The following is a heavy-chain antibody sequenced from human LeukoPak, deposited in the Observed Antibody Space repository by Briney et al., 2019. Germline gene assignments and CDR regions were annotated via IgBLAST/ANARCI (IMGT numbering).Heavy chain of an antibody. CDR2: ISGGHGGT. Sequence: GGSLRLSCAASGFTFSSYAMSWVRQAPGRGLEWVSSISGGHGGTYYADSVKGRFTISRDDSKNTLYLQVNSLRAEDTAVYYCAKGQYASGWNSGNYWGQGTLVTVSS. J-gene: IGHJ4*02. V-gene: IGHV3-23*01. D-gene: IGHD1/OR15-1a*01. CDR1: GFTFSSYA. CDR3: AKGQYASGWNSGNY.